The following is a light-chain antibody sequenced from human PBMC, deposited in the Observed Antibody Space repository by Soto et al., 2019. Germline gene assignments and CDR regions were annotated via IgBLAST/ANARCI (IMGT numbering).Light chain of an antibody. CDR1: SSDVGHPYNY. J-gene: IGLJ3*02. CDR3: MSFVESTSTHWV. CDR2: KVN. V-gene: IGLV2-14*01. Sequence: QSALTQPASVSGSPGQSTTISCTGTSSDVGHPYNYVSWYQQYPGKAPKLLIFKVNNRRPGISGRFSGSKSGNTASLTISGLQAEDEGDYYCMSFVESTSTHWVLGGGTKLTVL.